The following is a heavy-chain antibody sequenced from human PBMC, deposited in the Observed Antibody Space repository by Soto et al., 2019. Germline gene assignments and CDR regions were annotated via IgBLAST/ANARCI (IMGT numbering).Heavy chain of an antibody. V-gene: IGHV3-66*01. CDR3: ARGTWDWSGSFYGMDV. CDR2: IYSGGST. D-gene: IGHD3-3*01. CDR1: GFTVSSNY. Sequence: GGSLRLSCAASGFTVSSNYMSWVRQAPGKGLEWVSVIYSGGSTYYADSVKGRFTISRDNSKNTLYLQMNSLRAEDTAVYYCARGTWDWSGSFYGMDVWGQGTTVTVSS. J-gene: IGHJ6*02.